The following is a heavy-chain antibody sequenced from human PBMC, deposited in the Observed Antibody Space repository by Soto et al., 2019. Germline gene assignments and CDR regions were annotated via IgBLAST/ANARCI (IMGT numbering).Heavy chain of an antibody. Sequence: HPGGSLTLPCAASGCTLSSYRMRWVRQAPGKGLVWVSRINSDGSSTSYADSVKGRFTISRDNAKNTLYLQMNSLRAEDTAVYYCARVPAAEIAFDIWGQGTMVTVSS. D-gene: IGHD6-13*01. CDR3: ARVPAAEIAFDI. V-gene: IGHV3-74*01. CDR2: INSDGSST. J-gene: IGHJ3*02. CDR1: GCTLSSYR.